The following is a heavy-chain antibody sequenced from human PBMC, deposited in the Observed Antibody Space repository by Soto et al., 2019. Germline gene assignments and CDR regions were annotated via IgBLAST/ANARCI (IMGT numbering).Heavy chain of an antibody. CDR1: GFIVGSDC. Sequence: GGSLRVSCAGSGFIVGSDCMTWVRQAPGKGLEWVANIDRGGSERYYGDSVKGRFTISRDNARNSLYLQMNSLRAEDTAVYYCTRDLDTRGSAPISEYWGQGTLVTVSS. CDR2: IDRGGSER. V-gene: IGHV3-7*03. J-gene: IGHJ4*02. CDR3: TRDLDTRGSAPISEY. D-gene: IGHD3-22*01.